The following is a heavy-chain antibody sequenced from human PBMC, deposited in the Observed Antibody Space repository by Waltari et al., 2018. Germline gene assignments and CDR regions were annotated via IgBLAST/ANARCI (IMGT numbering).Heavy chain of an antibody. J-gene: IGHJ4*02. D-gene: IGHD1-26*01. Sequence: QVQLQESGPGLVKPSETLSLTCAVSGYSISSGYYWGWIRQPPGKGLEWIGSIYHSGSTYYNPSRKSRVTISVDTSKNQFSLKLSSVTAADTAVYYCASGDSGSYPDYWGQGTLVTVSS. CDR3: ASGDSGSYPDY. V-gene: IGHV4-38-2*01. CDR1: GYSISSGYY. CDR2: IYHSGST.